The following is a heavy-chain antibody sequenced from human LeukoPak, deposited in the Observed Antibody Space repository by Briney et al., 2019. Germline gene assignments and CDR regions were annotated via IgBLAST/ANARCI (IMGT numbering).Heavy chain of an antibody. J-gene: IGHJ4*02. CDR2: INIDSITV. CDR3: STAKFDN. CDR1: GFPLSSYS. V-gene: IGHV3-48*01. Sequence: GGSLRLSCAASGFPLSSYSINWVRQAPGKGLEWVSYINIDSITVNYADSVKGRFTISRDNAKNSLYLQMNGQRAEDTAVYYWSTAKFDNWGQGTLVTVSS.